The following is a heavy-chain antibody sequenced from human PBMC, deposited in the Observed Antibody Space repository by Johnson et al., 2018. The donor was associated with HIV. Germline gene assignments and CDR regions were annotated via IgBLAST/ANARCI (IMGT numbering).Heavy chain of an antibody. CDR2: IRYDGSNK. CDR3: AKEQSVVVIGIGAFDI. Sequence: VQLVESGGGVVQPGRSLRLSCAASGFTFSSYGMHWVRQAPGKGLEWVAFIRYDGSNKYYADSVKGRFTISRDNSKNTLYLQMNSLRAEDTAVYYCAKEQSVVVIGIGAFDIWGQGTMVTVSS. V-gene: IGHV3-30*02. CDR1: GFTFSSYG. D-gene: IGHD3-22*01. J-gene: IGHJ3*02.